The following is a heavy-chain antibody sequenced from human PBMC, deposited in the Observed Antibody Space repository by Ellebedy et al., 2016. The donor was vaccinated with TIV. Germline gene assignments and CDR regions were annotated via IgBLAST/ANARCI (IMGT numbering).Heavy chain of an antibody. CDR2: ISYDGSNK. J-gene: IGHJ4*02. CDR1: GFTFSSYA. Sequence: GESLKISXAASGFTFSSYAMHWVRQAPGKGLEWVAVISYDGSNKYYADSVKGRFTISRDNSKNTLYLQMNSLRAEDTAVYYCAREGIVAANFDYWGQGTLVTVSS. D-gene: IGHD5-12*01. CDR3: AREGIVAANFDY. V-gene: IGHV3-30-3*01.